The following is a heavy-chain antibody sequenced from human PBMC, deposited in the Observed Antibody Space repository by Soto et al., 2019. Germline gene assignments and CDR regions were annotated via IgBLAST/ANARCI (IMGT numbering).Heavy chain of an antibody. J-gene: IGHJ6*02. V-gene: IGHV1-18*01. Sequence: GAPVKVSCKASGYTFTSYGISWVRQATGQGLEWMGWISAYNGNTNYAQKLQGRVTMTTDTSTSTAYMELRSLRSDDTAVYYCAREWELLRNYYYGMDVWGQGTTVTVSS. CDR2: ISAYNGNT. CDR3: AREWELLRNYYYGMDV. CDR1: GYTFTSYG. D-gene: IGHD1-26*01.